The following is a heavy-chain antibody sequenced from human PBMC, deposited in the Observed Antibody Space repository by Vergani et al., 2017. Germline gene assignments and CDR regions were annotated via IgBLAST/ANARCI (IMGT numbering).Heavy chain of an antibody. CDR3: ARSRGYSSSWRGPRKRAYYYYGMDV. CDR1: GGTFSSYA. CDR2: IIPIFGTA. Sequence: QVQLVQSGAEVKKPGSSVKVSCKASGGTFSSYAISWVRQAPGQGLEWMGGIIPIFGTANYAQKFQGRVTITADKSTSTAYMELSSLRSEDTAVYYCARSRGYSSSWRGPRKRAYYYYGMDVWGQGTTVTVSS. D-gene: IGHD6-13*01. V-gene: IGHV1-69*06. J-gene: IGHJ6*02.